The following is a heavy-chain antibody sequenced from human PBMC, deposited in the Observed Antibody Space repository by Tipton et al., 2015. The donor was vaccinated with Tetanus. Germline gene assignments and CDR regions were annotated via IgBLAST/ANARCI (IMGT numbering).Heavy chain of an antibody. Sequence: QLVQSGAEVKKPGSSMRLSCKASGNTFSSSTLSWMRQAPGHGLEWMGMIVPLFGSAYYAQKFQDRVTITADKSASTAYLDLRSLKSDDTAVYYCATVGAGLRRREGPLDSWGQGTMVTVSS. J-gene: IGHJ3*02. CDR1: GNTFSSST. CDR3: ATVGAGLRRREGPLDS. V-gene: IGHV1-69*06. D-gene: IGHD1-1*01. CDR2: IVPLFGSA.